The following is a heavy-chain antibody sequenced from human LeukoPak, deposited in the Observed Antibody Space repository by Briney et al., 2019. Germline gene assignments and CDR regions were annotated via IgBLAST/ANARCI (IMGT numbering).Heavy chain of an antibody. CDR1: GGSISSSSYY. V-gene: IGHV4-39*01. CDR2: IYYSGST. D-gene: IGHD6-13*01. J-gene: IGHJ4*02. CDR3: ANTVAAAAQFDY. Sequence: KPSETLSLTCTVSGGSISSSSYYLRWIRQPPGKGPEWIGSIYYSGSTYYNPSLKSRVTISVDTSKNQFSLKLRSVTAADTAVYYCANTVAAAAQFDYWGQGTLVTVSS.